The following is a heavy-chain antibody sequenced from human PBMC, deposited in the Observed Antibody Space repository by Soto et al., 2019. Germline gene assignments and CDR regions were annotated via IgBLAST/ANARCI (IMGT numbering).Heavy chain of an antibody. CDR3: ARGGITIFGGVLPLDY. CDR2: IYYSGST. Sequence: QVQLQESGPGLVKPSQTLSLTCTVSGGSISSGGYYWSWIRQHPGKALEWIGYIYYSGSTYYNPSLKSRVTISVDTSKNQFSLKLSSVTAADTAVYYCARGGITIFGGVLPLDYWGQGTLVTVSS. CDR1: GGSISSGGYY. D-gene: IGHD3-3*01. J-gene: IGHJ4*02. V-gene: IGHV4-31*03.